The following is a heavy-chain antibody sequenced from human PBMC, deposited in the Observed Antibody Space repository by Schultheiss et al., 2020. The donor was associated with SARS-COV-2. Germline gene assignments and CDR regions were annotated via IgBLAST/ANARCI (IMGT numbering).Heavy chain of an antibody. CDR3: ARDLIVALFLDY. CDR1: GYSFTSYW. V-gene: IGHV5-51*01. Sequence: GGSLRLSCKGSGYSFTSYWIGWVRQMPGKGLEWMGIIYPGDSDTRYSPSFQGQVTISADKSISTAYLQWSSLKASDTAMYYCARDLIVALFLDYWGQGTLVTVSS. J-gene: IGHJ4*02. CDR2: IYPGDSDT. D-gene: IGHD5-12*01.